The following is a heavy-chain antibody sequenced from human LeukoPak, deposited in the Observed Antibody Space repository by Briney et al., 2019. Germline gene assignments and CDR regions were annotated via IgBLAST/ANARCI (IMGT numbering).Heavy chain of an antibody. V-gene: IGHV3-7*01. CDR3: TRFRRSAQSY. CDR2: IGPDGSDK. Sequence: PGGSLRLSCTTSGFLFSSSWMSWVRQAPGKGLEWVANIGPDGSDKQYVDSMKGRFTISRDNAQNSVYLHMNSLTAEDTAVYYCTRFRRSAQSYWGQGTLVTVSS. CDR1: GFLFSSSW. D-gene: IGHD2-15*01. J-gene: IGHJ4*02.